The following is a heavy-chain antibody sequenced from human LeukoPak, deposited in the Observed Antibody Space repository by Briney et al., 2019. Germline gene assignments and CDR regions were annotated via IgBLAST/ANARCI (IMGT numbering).Heavy chain of an antibody. D-gene: IGHD4-17*01. V-gene: IGHV3-30*02. CDR3: AKSTVTESFYYYYYYMDV. CDR1: GFTFSRYG. Sequence: GGSLRLSCAASGFTFSRYGMHWVRQAPGKGLVWVAFIRYDVSNKYYADSVKGRFTISVDNSKNPMYLQMNSLRAEDTAVYYCAKSTVTESFYYYYYYMDVWGKGTTVTVSS. CDR2: IRYDVSNK. J-gene: IGHJ6*03.